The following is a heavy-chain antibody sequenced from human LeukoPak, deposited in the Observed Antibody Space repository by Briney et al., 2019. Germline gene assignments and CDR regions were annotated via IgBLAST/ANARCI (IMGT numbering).Heavy chain of an antibody. Sequence: GGSLRLSCAASGFTVSSNYMTWVRQAPGKGLEWVSSISTGGFNTHYADSVKGRFTISRDNYNNMVYLQMNSLRAEDTAIYYCANQLWDGGYWGQGTLVTVSS. V-gene: IGHV3-53*01. D-gene: IGHD3-16*01. J-gene: IGHJ4*02. CDR3: ANQLWDGGY. CDR2: ISTGGFNT. CDR1: GFTVSSNY.